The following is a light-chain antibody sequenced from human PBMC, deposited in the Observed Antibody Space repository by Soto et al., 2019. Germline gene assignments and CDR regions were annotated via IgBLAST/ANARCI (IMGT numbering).Light chain of an antibody. Sequence: DIQMTQSPSSLSASVGDRVTISCRASQSIKTYLTWYQQKPGKVPKLLIYAASSLDSGVPSRFSGSGSGTDFTLTISSLQPDDFATYYCQQTYGTPLTFGGGTKVEIK. CDR2: AAS. V-gene: IGKV1-39*01. J-gene: IGKJ4*01. CDR3: QQTYGTPLT. CDR1: QSIKTY.